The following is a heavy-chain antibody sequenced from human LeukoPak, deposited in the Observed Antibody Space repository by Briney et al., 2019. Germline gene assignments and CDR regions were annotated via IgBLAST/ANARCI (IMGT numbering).Heavy chain of an antibody. V-gene: IGHV3-30*18. D-gene: IGHD2-2*01. Sequence: PGGSLRLSCAASGFTFNMYGMNWVRQTPGKGLEWVAGISNDGTTKVYADSVKGRFTISRDSSKNSMYLQMNSLRAEDTAVYYCAKAAYCTSTSCHFSGYAQRPLDSWGQGTLVTVSS. CDR3: AKAAYCTSTSCHFSGYAQRPLDS. CDR1: GFTFNMYG. J-gene: IGHJ4*02. CDR2: ISNDGTTK.